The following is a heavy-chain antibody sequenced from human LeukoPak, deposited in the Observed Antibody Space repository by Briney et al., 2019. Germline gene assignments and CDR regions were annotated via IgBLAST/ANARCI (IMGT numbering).Heavy chain of an antibody. CDR1: GFTLSNYW. CDR2: IKQDGSEK. J-gene: IGHJ6*03. Sequence: PGGSLRLSCAASGFTLSNYWMSWVRQAPGKGLEWVANIKQDGSEKYYVDSVKGRFTISRDNAKNSLYLQMNSLRAEDTAVYYCARETYIVVAPMDVWGKGTTVTVSS. D-gene: IGHD2-2*01. CDR3: ARETYIVVAPMDV. V-gene: IGHV3-7*01.